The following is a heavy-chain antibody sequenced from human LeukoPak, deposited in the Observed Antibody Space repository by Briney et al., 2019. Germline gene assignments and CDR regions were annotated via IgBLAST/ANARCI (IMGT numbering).Heavy chain of an antibody. CDR3: ARSKTGTIYYFDY. V-gene: IGHV4-39*01. D-gene: IGHD1-7*01. J-gene: IGHJ4*02. CDR1: GGSISSSRYY. Sequence: PSETLSLTCTVSGGSISSSRYYWGWIRQPPGKGLEWIGSIYYSGSTYYNPSLKSRVTISVDTSKNQFSLKLSSVTAADTAVYYCARSKTGTIYYFDYWGQGTLVTVSS. CDR2: IYYSGST.